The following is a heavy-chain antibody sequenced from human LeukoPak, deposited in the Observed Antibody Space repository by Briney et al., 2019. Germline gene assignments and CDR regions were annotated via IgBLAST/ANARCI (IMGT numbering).Heavy chain of an antibody. CDR2: ISSSSSYT. D-gene: IGHD6-13*01. CDR1: GFTFSDYY. Sequence: GGSLRLSCAASGFTFSDYYMSWIRQAPGKGLEWVSYISSSSSYTNYADSVKGRFTISRDNSENTLNLQMNSLRTEDTAVYYCARHRIAAAVAFYFDSWGQGALVAVSS. CDR3: ARHRIAAAVAFYFDS. V-gene: IGHV3-11*06. J-gene: IGHJ4*02.